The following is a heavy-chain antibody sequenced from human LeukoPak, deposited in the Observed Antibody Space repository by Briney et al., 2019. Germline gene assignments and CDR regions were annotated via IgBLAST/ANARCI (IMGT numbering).Heavy chain of an antibody. D-gene: IGHD3-9*01. CDR3: ARQDYDILTGPPEVVRNWFDP. J-gene: IGHJ5*02. CDR1: GFTFSTYG. CDR2: ISSSGSTI. V-gene: IGHV3-48*04. Sequence: GGSLRLSCAASGFTFSTYGMTWVRQAPGKGLEWISYISSSGSTIYYADSVKGRFTISRDNAKNSLYLQTNSLRAEDTAVYYCARQDYDILTGPPEVVRNWFDPWGQGTLVTVSS.